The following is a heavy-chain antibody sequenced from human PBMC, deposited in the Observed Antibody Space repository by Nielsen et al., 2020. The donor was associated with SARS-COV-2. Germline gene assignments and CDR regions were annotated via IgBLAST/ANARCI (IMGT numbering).Heavy chain of an antibody. CDR2: IDWDDET. D-gene: IGHD5-12*01. J-gene: IGHJ4*02. CDR1: GFSLTTSKMC. V-gene: IGHV2-70*01. Sequence: SRPTLVKPTQTLTLTCSFSGFSLTTSKMCVSWIRQPPAKALEWLALIDWDDETLYSTSLKTRLTISKDTSKSQVVLTMTNMDPVDTASYYCARTSATGYSDFWGQGALVTVS. CDR3: ARTSATGYSDF.